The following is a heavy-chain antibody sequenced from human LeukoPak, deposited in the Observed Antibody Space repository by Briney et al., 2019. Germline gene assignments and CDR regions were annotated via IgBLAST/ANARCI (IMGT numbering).Heavy chain of an antibody. Sequence: GGSLRLSCAAAGFTFSSYAMHWVRQAPGEGLEYVSAIIGIGGSTFYAHSLKGRFTISRDTSKNTLYLQMGSLRAEDMAVYYCARGDVMLVSATLNYWGQGTLVTVSS. CDR3: ARGDVMLVSATLNY. CDR2: IIGIGGST. J-gene: IGHJ4*01. D-gene: IGHD2-15*01. V-gene: IGHV3-64*01. CDR1: GFTFSSYA.